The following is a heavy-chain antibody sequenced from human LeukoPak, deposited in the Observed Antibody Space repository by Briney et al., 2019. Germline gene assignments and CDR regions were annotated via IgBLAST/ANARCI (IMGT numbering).Heavy chain of an antibody. CDR2: IYSGGST. D-gene: IGHD7-27*01. Sequence: GGSLRLSCAASGFTVSSNYMTGVRQAPGKGLGGVSVIYSGGSTYYADSVKGRFTISRDNSKNTLYLQMNSLRAEDTAVYYCTRNWGSDNWFDPWGQGTLVTVSS. V-gene: IGHV3-53*01. CDR1: GFTVSSNY. CDR3: TRNWGSDNWFDP. J-gene: IGHJ5*02.